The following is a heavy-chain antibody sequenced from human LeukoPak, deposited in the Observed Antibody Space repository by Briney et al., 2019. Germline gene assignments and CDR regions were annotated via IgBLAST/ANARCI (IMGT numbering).Heavy chain of an antibody. CDR2: ISSSSSYI. CDR1: GFTFSSYS. V-gene: IGHV3-21*01. J-gene: IGHJ6*02. D-gene: IGHD6-13*01. Sequence: GGSLRLSCAASGFTFSSYSMNWVRQAPGKGLEWVSSISSSSSYIYYAGSVRGRFTISRDNAKNSLYLQMNSLRAEDTAVYYCAAAGDYYYYYGMDVWGQGTTVTVSS. CDR3: AAAGDYYYYYGMDV.